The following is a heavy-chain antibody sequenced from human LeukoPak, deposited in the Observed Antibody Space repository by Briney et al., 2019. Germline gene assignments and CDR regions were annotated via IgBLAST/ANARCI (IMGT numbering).Heavy chain of an antibody. V-gene: IGHV1-69*13. CDR1: GGTFSSYA. CDR3: VGTRTGYSYGLDAFDI. CDR2: IIPIFGTA. J-gene: IGHJ3*02. D-gene: IGHD5-18*01. Sequence: SVKVSCKASGGTFSSYAISWVRQAPGQGLEWMGGIIPIFGTANYAQKFQGRVTITADESTSTAYMELSSLRSEDTAVYYCVGTRTGYSYGLDAFDIWGQGTMVTVSS.